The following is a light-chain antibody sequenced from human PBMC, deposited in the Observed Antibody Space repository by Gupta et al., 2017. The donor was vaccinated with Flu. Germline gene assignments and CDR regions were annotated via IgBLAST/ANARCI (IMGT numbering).Light chain of an antibody. V-gene: IGLV2-18*02. J-gene: IGLJ3*02. CDR3: RSYTNDDTWV. CDR2: EVR. Sequence: APKLIISEVRSRPSGVPDRLSGSKSGNTASLTISGLQAEDEADYYCRSYTNDDTWVFGGGTTVTVL.